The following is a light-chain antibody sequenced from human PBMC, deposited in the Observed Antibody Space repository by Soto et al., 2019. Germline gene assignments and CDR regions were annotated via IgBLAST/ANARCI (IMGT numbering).Light chain of an antibody. Sequence: QSVLTQPPSASGTPGQRVTLSCSGSSSNIGSNTVTWYQQLPGTAPKLLIFGNNQRPSGVPDRFSGSKSGTSASLAISGLQSEDEADYYCAAWDDSLSGLVVFGGGTKVTVL. CDR2: GNN. CDR1: SSNIGSNT. V-gene: IGLV1-44*01. J-gene: IGLJ2*01. CDR3: AAWDDSLSGLVV.